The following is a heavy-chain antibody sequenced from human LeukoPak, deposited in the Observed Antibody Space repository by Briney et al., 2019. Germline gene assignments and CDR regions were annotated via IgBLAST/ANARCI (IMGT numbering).Heavy chain of an antibody. Sequence: PGGSLRLSCAASGFAFSTYWMHWVRQAPGKGLVWVSRINSDGSSTNYVDSVKGRFTISRDNAENTVFLQMNSLRAEDTAVYYCARVVDTHFDYWGQGTLVTVSS. V-gene: IGHV3-74*01. CDR3: ARVVDTHFDY. CDR1: GFAFSTYW. D-gene: IGHD5-18*01. CDR2: INSDGSST. J-gene: IGHJ4*02.